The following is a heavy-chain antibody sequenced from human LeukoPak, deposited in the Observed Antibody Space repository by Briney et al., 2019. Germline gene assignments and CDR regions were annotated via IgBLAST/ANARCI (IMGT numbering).Heavy chain of an antibody. CDR3: ASGHSGWGGNRIDH. CDR1: GFTFRSYG. J-gene: IGHJ4*02. CDR2: ISYDGSNI. D-gene: IGHD6-19*01. Sequence: GRSLRLSCAVSGFTFRSYGMHWVRQAPGKGLEWVALISYDGSNIYYVESVRGRFTISRDNSKNTLYLQMNSLRADDTAVYYCASGHSGWGGNRIDHWGQGTLVTVSS. V-gene: IGHV3-30*03.